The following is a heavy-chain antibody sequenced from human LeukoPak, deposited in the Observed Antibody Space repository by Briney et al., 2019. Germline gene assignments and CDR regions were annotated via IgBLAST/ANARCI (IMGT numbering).Heavy chain of an antibody. D-gene: IGHD4-11*01. CDR2: IKQDGSET. V-gene: IGHV3-7*01. J-gene: IGHJ4*02. CDR1: GFTFSSYG. CDR3: ARLSTATSDSDY. Sequence: GGSLRLSCAASGFTFSSYGIHWVRQAPGKGLEWVANIKQDGSETYYVDSVRGRFTISRDNAKNSLYLQMSGLRAEDTAVYYCARLSTATSDSDYWGQGTLLSVSS.